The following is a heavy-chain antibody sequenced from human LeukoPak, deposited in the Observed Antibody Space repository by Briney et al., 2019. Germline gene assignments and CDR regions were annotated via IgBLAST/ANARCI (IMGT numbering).Heavy chain of an antibody. Sequence: GGSLRLSCAASGFTFSSYSMNWVRQAPGKGLEWVSYISSSSSTIYYADSVKGRFTISRDNSKNTLYLQMNSLRAEDTAVYYCAREGYYDRKTSGDSRAPGSWGQGTLVTVSS. CDR3: AREGYYDRKTSGDSRAPGS. V-gene: IGHV3-48*01. CDR1: GFTFSSYS. CDR2: ISSSSSTI. J-gene: IGHJ4*02. D-gene: IGHD3-22*01.